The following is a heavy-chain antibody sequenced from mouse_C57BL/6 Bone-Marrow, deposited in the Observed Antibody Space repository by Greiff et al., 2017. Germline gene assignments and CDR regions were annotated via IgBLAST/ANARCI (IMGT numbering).Heavy chain of an antibody. V-gene: IGHV5-4*01. CDR3: ARLHWDYAMAY. J-gene: IGHJ4*01. D-gene: IGHD4-1*01. Sequence: VQGVESGGGLVKPGGSLKLSCAASGFTFSSSAMSWVRQTPETRLAWVATISDGGSYTYYPDNVKGRFTLSRDNAKNNLYLHMSHLKSEDTAMYYCARLHWDYAMAYWGQGTSVTVSS. CDR2: ISDGGSYT. CDR1: GFTFSSSA.